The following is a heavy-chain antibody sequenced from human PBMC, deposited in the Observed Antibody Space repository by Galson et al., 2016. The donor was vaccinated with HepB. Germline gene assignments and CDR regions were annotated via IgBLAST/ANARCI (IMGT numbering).Heavy chain of an antibody. D-gene: IGHD5/OR15-5a*01. V-gene: IGHV3-30*04. CDR2: ISYDGSNK. Sequence: SLRLSCAASGFTFRNYAMYWVRQAPGKGLEWVAVISYDGSNKYYADSAKGRFTISRDNSKNTQYLQMDSLRAEDTAVYYCAREGRLSPAYFYGMDVWGQGTTVTVSS. CDR3: AREGRLSPAYFYGMDV. CDR1: GFTFRNYA. J-gene: IGHJ6*02.